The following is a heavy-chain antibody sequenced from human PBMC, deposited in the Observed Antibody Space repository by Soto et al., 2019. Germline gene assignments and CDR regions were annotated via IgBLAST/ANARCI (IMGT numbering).Heavy chain of an antibody. D-gene: IGHD4-17*01. Sequence: GGSLRLSCAASGFTFSSYGMHWVRQAPGKGLEWVAVIWYDGSNKYYADSVKGRFTISRDNSKNTLYLQMNSLRAEDTAVYYCARDSGGDYGEYNWFDPWGQGTLVTVSS. CDR3: ARDSGGDYGEYNWFDP. V-gene: IGHV3-33*01. CDR1: GFTFSSYG. CDR2: IWYDGSNK. J-gene: IGHJ5*02.